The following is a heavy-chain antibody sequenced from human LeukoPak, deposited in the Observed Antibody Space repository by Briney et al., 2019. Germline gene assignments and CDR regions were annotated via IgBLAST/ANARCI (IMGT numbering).Heavy chain of an antibody. Sequence: SETLSLTCTVSGGSISSYYWSWIRQPPGKGLEWIGYIYYSGSTNYNPSLKSRVTISVDTSKKQFSLKLSSVTAADTAVYYCARAEYYFDYWGQGTLVTVSS. CDR2: IYYSGST. J-gene: IGHJ4*02. D-gene: IGHD3-10*01. CDR1: GGSISSYY. V-gene: IGHV4-59*01. CDR3: ARAEYYFDY.